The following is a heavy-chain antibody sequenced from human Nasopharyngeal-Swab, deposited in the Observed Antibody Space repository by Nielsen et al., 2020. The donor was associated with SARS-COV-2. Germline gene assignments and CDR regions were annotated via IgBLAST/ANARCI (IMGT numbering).Heavy chain of an antibody. Sequence: VRQAPGKGLEWVAVIWYDGSNKYYADSVKGRCTISRDNSKNTLYLQMNSLRAEDTAVYYCAKEGLEDGGAFDIWGQGTMVTVSS. D-gene: IGHD3-16*01. CDR3: AKEGLEDGGAFDI. J-gene: IGHJ3*02. V-gene: IGHV3-33*06. CDR2: IWYDGSNK.